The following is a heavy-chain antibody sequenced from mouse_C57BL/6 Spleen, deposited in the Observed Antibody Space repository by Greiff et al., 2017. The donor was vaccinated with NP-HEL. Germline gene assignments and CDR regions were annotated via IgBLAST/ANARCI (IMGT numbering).Heavy chain of an antibody. J-gene: IGHJ3*01. CDR3: ARGRYSNRDWLAY. V-gene: IGHV1-59*01. CDR2: IDPSDSYT. D-gene: IGHD2-5*01. Sequence: QVQLQQPGAELVRPGTSVKLSCKASGYTFTSYWMHWVKQRPGQGLEWIGVIDPSDSYTNYNQKFKGKATLTVDTSSSTAYMQLSSLTSEDSAVYYCARGRYSNRDWLAYWGQGTLVTVSA. CDR1: GYTFTSYW.